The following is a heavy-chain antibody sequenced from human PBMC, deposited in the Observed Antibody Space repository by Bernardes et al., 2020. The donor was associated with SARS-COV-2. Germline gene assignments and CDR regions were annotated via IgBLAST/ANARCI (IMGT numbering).Heavy chain of an antibody. Sequence: YKNSSGSTNYKPSLKSRVTISVDTSKNQFYLKLSSVTAADTAVYYCARGSSPNSPLTCFDPWGQGSLATV. CDR2: KNSSGST. V-gene: IGHV4-59*09. J-gene: IGHJ5*02. CDR3: ARGSSPNSPLTCFDP. D-gene: IGHD2-2*01.